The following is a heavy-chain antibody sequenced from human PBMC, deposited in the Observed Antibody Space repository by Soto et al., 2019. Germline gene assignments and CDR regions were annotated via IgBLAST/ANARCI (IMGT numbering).Heavy chain of an antibody. CDR1: HWAISNRRSW. CDR2: IYNSGST. CDR3: ATQSGQQLAEDR. Sequence: SETQALTYPLFHWAISNRRSWLGCIRQPPGKGLEWIGSIYNSGSTYYNPSLKSRVTISVDTSKNQFSLKLSSVTAADTAVYFCATQSGQQLAEDRWGQGTLVTVSS. D-gene: IGHD6-13*01. V-gene: IGHV4-39*01. J-gene: IGHJ5*02.